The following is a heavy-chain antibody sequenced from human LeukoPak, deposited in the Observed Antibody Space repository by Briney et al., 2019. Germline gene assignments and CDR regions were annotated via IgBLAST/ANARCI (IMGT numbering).Heavy chain of an antibody. D-gene: IGHD6-6*01. V-gene: IGHV6-1*01. J-gene: IGHJ6*02. CDR1: GDSVSSNSAA. CDR3: ARDEIAARPNYYYGMDV. Sequence: SQTLSLTCAISGDSVSSNSAAWNWIRQSPSRGLEWLGRTYYRSKWYNDYAVSVKSRITINPDTSKNQFSLQLNSVTPEDTAVYYCARDEIAARPNYYYGMDVWGQGTTATVSS. CDR2: TYYRSKWYN.